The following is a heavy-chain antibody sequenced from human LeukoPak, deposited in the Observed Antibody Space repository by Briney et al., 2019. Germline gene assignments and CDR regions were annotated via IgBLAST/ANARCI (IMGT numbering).Heavy chain of an antibody. Sequence: PGGSLRLSCAAAGLTFSTNSMNWVRQAPGKGLEWVSYISFSSSTIYYADSVKGRFTISRDNSKNTLYLQMNSLRAEDTAVYYCARDEASSVWGSYYYYYYMDVWGKGTTVTVSS. CDR2: ISFSSSTI. V-gene: IGHV3-48*01. CDR3: ARDEASSVWGSYYYYYYMDV. D-gene: IGHD3-16*01. J-gene: IGHJ6*03. CDR1: GLTFSTNS.